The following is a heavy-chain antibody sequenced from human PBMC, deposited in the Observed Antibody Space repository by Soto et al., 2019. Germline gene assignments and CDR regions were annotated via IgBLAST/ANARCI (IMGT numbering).Heavy chain of an antibody. CDR2: ISSSSSYI. CDR3: ARVRAVGATPEADYFDY. CDR1: GFTFSSYS. J-gene: IGHJ4*02. D-gene: IGHD1-26*01. V-gene: IGHV3-21*01. Sequence: EVQLVESGGGLVKPGGSLRLSCAASGFTFSSYSMNWVRQAPGKGLEWVSSISSSSSYIYYADSVKGRFTISRDNAKNSLYLQMNSLRAEDTAVYYCARVRAVGATPEADYFDYWGQGTLVTVSS.